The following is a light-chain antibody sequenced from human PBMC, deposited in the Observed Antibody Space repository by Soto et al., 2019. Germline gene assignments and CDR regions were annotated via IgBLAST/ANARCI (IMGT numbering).Light chain of an antibody. CDR2: GAS. J-gene: IGKJ1*01. Sequence: ELTQSLGTPSLSPGERATLFCRASQSVSSNLAWYQQKPGQAPRLLIYGASTRATGIPARFSGSGSGTEFTLTVSRLEPEDFAVYYCQQYGSSGTFGQGTKVDIK. CDR3: QQYGSSGT. CDR1: QSVSSN. V-gene: IGKV3-20*01.